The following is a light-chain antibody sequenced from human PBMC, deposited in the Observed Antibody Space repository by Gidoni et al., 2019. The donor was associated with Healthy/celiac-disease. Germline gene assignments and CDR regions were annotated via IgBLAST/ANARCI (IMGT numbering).Light chain of an antibody. CDR2: EVS. CDR1: SSDVGGYNY. V-gene: IGLV2-8*01. J-gene: IGLJ2*01. CDR3: SSYAGSNNLVV. Sequence: QSALTQPPSASGSPGQSVTLSCTGTSSDVGGYNYVSWYQQPPGKAPKLTIYEVSKRPSGVPDRFSGSKSGNTASLTVSGLQAEDEADYYCSSYAGSNNLVVFGGGTKLTVL.